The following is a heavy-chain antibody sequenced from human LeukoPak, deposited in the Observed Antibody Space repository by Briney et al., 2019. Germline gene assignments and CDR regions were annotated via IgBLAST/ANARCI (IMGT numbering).Heavy chain of an antibody. J-gene: IGHJ4*02. V-gene: IGHV1-2*02. D-gene: IGHD5-18*01. CDR1: GYTFTGYY. Sequence: ASVKVSCKASGYTFTGYYMHWVRQAPGQKLEWMGWINPNSGGTNYAQKFQGRVTMTRDKSISTASFELRRLRNDDNAAYYCSRVPGYSYGYVRTSLKLVYFDYWGKGTLVTISS. CDR2: INPNSGGT. CDR3: SRVPGYSYGYVRTSLKLVYFDY.